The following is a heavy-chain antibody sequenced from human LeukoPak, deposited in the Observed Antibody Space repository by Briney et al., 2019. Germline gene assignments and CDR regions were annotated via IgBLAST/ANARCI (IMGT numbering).Heavy chain of an antibody. D-gene: IGHD2-15*01. CDR1: GGSIRRSTYH. V-gene: IGHV4-39*01. Sequence: SETLSLTCTVSGGSIRRSTYHWGWIRQPPGEGLEWIGSIYYSGGTYYNPSLKSRVTISVDTSKNQFSLKLSSVTAADTAVYYCARHDGYNGGNSFFDYWGQGTLVTVSS. J-gene: IGHJ4*02. CDR2: IYYSGGT. CDR3: ARHDGYNGGNSFFDY.